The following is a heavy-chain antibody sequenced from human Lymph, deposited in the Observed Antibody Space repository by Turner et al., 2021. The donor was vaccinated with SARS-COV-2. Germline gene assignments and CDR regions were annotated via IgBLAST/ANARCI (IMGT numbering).Heavy chain of an antibody. Sequence: EVQLLVSGGGLVQPGGSLRLSCAASGLTVSSNYMSWVRQAPGKGLEWVSIIYSGGSTVYADSVKGRVTISRDNSKNTLYLQMNSLRAEDTAVYYCARDFREGAFDIWGQGTMVTISS. CDR2: IYSGGST. J-gene: IGHJ3*02. V-gene: IGHV3-66*01. CDR1: GLTVSSNY. D-gene: IGHD3-10*01. CDR3: ARDFREGAFDI.